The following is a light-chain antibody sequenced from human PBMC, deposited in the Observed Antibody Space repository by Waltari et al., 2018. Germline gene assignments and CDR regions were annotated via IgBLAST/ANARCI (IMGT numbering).Light chain of an antibody. CDR3: QQYYNIPIT. CDR2: WAS. CDR1: QSILFSSNNEKY. V-gene: IGKV4-1*01. Sequence: DIVMTQSPDSLTVSLGARATINCKSSQSILFSSNNEKYLAWYQQKPGQPPKLLIYWASTREPGVPERFSGSGSGTDFTLVINNLQAEDVAVYYCQQYYNIPITFGQGTRLEIK. J-gene: IGKJ5*01.